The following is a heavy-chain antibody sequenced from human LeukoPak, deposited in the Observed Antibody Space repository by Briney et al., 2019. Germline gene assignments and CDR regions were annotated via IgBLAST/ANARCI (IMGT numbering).Heavy chain of an antibody. CDR1: GDSFSYFY. Sequence: SETLSLTCTVSGDSFSYFYWSWIRQPPGKGLEWIGYIYNSGSTNYNPSLKSRVTISLDTSKNQFSLKLSSITAADTAVYYCARDAKYYYGSRTYFFFEYWGQGTLLTVSS. V-gene: IGHV4-59*12. CDR2: IYNSGST. J-gene: IGHJ4*02. D-gene: IGHD3-10*01. CDR3: ARDAKYYYGSRTYFFFEY.